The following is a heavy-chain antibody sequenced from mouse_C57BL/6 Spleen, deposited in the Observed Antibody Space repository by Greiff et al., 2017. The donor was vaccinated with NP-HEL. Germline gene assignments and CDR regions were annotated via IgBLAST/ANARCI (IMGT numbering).Heavy chain of an antibody. CDR2: IRLKSDNYAT. V-gene: IGHV6-3*01. CDR1: GFTFSNYW. D-gene: IGHD1-1*01. CDR3: TAITTVVASYYFDY. J-gene: IGHJ2*01. Sequence: EVKVVESGGGLVQPGGSMKLSCVASGFTFSNYWMNWVRQSPEKGLEWVAQIRLKSDNYATHYAESVKGRFTISRDDSKSSVYLQMNNLRAEDTGIYYCTAITTVVASYYFDYWGQGTTLTVSS.